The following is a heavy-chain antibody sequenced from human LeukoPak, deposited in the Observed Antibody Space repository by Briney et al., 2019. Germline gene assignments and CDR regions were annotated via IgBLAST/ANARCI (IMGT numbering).Heavy chain of an antibody. Sequence: GGSLRLSRAASGFTFSDYGMHWVRQAPGKGLEWVAFIRYDGSNKYYADSVKGRFAISRDNSKNTLYLQMNSLRAEDTAVYYCAKVSWFGANGGDYWGQGTLVTVSS. D-gene: IGHD3-10*01. V-gene: IGHV3-30*02. CDR3: AKVSWFGANGGDY. J-gene: IGHJ4*02. CDR1: GFTFSDYG. CDR2: IRYDGSNK.